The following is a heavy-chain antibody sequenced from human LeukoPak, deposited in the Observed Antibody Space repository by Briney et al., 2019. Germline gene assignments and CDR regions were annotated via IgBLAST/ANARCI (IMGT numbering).Heavy chain of an antibody. CDR3: ARGNLLTGKYMVY. V-gene: IGHV3-48*01. CDR1: GFAFRSYP. Sequence: GGSLRLSCAASGFAFRSYPMNWVRQAPGKGLEWVSFISTIGTTIHYADSVKGRFTISRDNSKNTLYLQMNSLRAEDTAVYYCARGNLLTGKYMVYWGQGTLVTVSS. J-gene: IGHJ4*02. CDR2: ISTIGTTI. D-gene: IGHD3-9*01.